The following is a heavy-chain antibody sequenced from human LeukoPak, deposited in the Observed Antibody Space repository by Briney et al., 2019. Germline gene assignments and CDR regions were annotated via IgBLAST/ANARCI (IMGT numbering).Heavy chain of an antibody. D-gene: IGHD3/OR15-3a*01. CDR3: ANFWTSDY. CDR2: IRYDGSNK. J-gene: IGHJ4*02. Sequence: GGSLRLSXAASGFTFRSYGMHWVRQAPGKGLEWVAFIRYDGSNKYYADSVKGRFTISRDNSKNTLYLQTNSLRAEDTAVYYCANFWTSDYWGQGTLVTVSS. V-gene: IGHV3-30*02. CDR1: GFTFRSYG.